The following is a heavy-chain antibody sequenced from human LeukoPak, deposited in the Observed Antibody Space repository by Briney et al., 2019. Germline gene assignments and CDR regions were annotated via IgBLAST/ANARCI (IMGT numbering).Heavy chain of an antibody. J-gene: IGHJ6*03. D-gene: IGHD3-10*01. CDR3: AHYYGSGSYYMDV. CDR1: GFTFSSYA. Sequence: GGSLRLSCAASGFTFSSYAMSWVRQAPGKGLEWVSAISGSGGSTYYADSVKGRFTISRDNSKNTLYLQMNSLRAEDTAVYYCAHYYGSGSYYMDVWGKGTTVTVSS. V-gene: IGHV3-23*01. CDR2: ISGSGGST.